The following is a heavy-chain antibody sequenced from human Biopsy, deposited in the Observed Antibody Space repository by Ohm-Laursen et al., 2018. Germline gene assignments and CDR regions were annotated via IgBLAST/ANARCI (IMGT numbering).Heavy chain of an antibody. J-gene: IGHJ5*02. Sequence: TLSLTCAVSGYSISSGYYWGWIRQPPGKGLEWIGSIYHSGSTYYNPSLKSRVTISVDKSKNQFSLKLSSVTAADTAGYYCAREPRIAAVAYFDPWGQGTLVTVSS. D-gene: IGHD6-13*01. CDR1: GYSISSGYY. CDR2: IYHSGST. CDR3: AREPRIAAVAYFDP. V-gene: IGHV4-38-2*02.